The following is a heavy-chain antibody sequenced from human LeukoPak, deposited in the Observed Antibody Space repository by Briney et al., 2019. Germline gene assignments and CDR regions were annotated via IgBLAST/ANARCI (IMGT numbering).Heavy chain of an antibody. CDR1: GFTFSSYA. Sequence: GGSLRLSCAASGFTFSSYAMSWVRQAPGKGLEWVSDISGSGADTYYADSVKGRFTISRDNSKNTLYLQMNSLRADDTAVYYCAKEYSLYFDYWGQGTLVSVSS. D-gene: IGHD5-12*01. CDR3: AKEYSLYFDY. CDR2: ISGSGADT. J-gene: IGHJ4*02. V-gene: IGHV3-23*01.